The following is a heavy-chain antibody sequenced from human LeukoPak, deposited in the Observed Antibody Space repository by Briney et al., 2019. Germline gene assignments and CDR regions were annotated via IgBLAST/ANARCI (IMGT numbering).Heavy chain of an antibody. V-gene: IGHV4-39*01. Sequence: KPSETLSLTCSVSGDSISSGNYYWGWIRQPPGKGLEWIGNLYYSGSTYYYPSFKSRVTISVDTSKNQFSSNLSSLTAADTAVYYWASDRSSWNPGAPSWGQGTLVTVSS. CDR2: LYYSGST. J-gene: IGHJ5*02. CDR3: ASDRSSWNPGAPS. D-gene: IGHD6-13*01. CDR1: GDSISSGNYY.